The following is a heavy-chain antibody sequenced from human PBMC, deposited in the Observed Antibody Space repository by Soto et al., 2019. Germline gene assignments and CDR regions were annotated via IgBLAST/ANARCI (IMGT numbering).Heavy chain of an antibody. V-gene: IGHV4-59*01. J-gene: IGHJ3*02. D-gene: IGHD3-22*01. CDR2: IYYSGST. CDR1: GGSISSYY. Sequence: QVQLQESGPGLVKPSETLSLSCSVSGGSISSYYWSWIRQPPGKGLEWIAYIYYSGSTSYNPSLKSRVSTSLDTSKNQFALKLSSVTAADAAVYYCARTYDGSGPNSGGYGFDIWGQGTMVTVSS. CDR3: ARTYDGSGPNSGGYGFDI.